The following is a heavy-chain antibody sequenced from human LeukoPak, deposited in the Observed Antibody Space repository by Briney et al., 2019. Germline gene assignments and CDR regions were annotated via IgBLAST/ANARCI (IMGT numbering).Heavy chain of an antibody. Sequence: SETLSLTCTVSGGSISSSSYYWGWIRQPPGKGLEWIGSIYYSGSTYYNPSLKSRVTISVDTSKNQFSLKLSSVTAADTAVYYCASPRYSSGWYRYWGQGTLVTVSS. CDR1: GGSISSSSYY. J-gene: IGHJ4*02. CDR3: ASPRYSSGWYRY. CDR2: IYYSGST. V-gene: IGHV4-39*01. D-gene: IGHD6-19*01.